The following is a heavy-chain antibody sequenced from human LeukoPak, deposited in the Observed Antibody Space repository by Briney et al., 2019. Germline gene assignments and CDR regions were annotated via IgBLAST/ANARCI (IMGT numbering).Heavy chain of an antibody. CDR1: SGSITGYY. D-gene: IGHD3-3*01. CDR3: ARGGDLEWLPTYYFDY. Sequence: SETLSLTCTVSSGSITGYYWSWIRQPPGKGLEWIGYIYYSGSTNYNPSLKSRVTISVDTSKNQFSLKLSSVTAADTAVYYCARGGDLEWLPTYYFDYWGQGTLVTVSS. CDR2: IYYSGST. J-gene: IGHJ4*02. V-gene: IGHV4-59*01.